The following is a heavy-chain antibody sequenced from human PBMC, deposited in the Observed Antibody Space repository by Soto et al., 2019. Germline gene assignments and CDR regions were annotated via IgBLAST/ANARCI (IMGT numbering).Heavy chain of an antibody. D-gene: IGHD6-19*01. CDR3: ARQVGGWAPWYFDY. CDR1: DGSISSYY. J-gene: IGHJ4*02. V-gene: IGHV4-59*08. CDR2: IYYSGST. Sequence: SVTLSLTCSVSDGSISSYYWSWIRQPPGKGLEWIGYIYYSGSTNYNPSLKSRVTISVDTSKNQFSLKLSSVTAADTSVYYCARQVGGWAPWYFDYWGQGTLVTVSS.